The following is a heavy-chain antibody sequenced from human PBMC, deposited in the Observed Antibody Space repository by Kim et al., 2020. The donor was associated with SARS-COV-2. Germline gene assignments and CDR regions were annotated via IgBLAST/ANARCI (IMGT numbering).Heavy chain of an antibody. J-gene: IGHJ1*01. D-gene: IGHD5-12*01. CDR2: LRQDASGK. Sequence: GGSLRLSCAASGFTFSNYWMRWVRQAPGKGLEWVATLRQDASGKYYVDSVKGRFTISRDNAENSLFLHMSSLRAEDTAVYYCARSISNIEAPRIGVYFHLWGQGTLVTVSS. CDR3: ARSISNIEAPRIGVYFHL. CDR1: GFTFSNYW. V-gene: IGHV3-7*01.